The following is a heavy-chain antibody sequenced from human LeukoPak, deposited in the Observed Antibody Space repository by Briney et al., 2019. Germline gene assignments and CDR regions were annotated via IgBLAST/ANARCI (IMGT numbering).Heavy chain of an antibody. V-gene: IGHV3-74*01. Sequence: PGGSLRLSCAASGFTFSSYWMHWVRQPPGKGLVWVSRINSDGSSTSYADSVKGRFTISRDNAKNSLYLQMNSLRAEDTAVYYCARGSVVVAATPYYYYYYMDVWGKGTTVTISS. CDR2: INSDGSST. J-gene: IGHJ6*03. D-gene: IGHD2-15*01. CDR1: GFTFSSYW. CDR3: ARGSVVVAATPYYYYYYMDV.